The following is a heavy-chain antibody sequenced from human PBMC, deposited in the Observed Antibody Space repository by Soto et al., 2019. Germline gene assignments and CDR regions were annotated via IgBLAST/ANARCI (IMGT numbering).Heavy chain of an antibody. CDR3: APYGSGSQDWFDP. CDR2: IRRHTSVT. V-gene: IGHV3-48*01. CDR1: GLTLSTSS. J-gene: IGHJ5*02. Sequence: GGSLRLSCAAFGLTLSTSSMNWVRQAPGRGLEWISYIRRHTSVTAYADSVKGRFTISRDSAKNSLYLQMDSLRVEDTAVYYCAPYGSGSQDWFDPWGQGTLVTVSS. D-gene: IGHD3-10*01.